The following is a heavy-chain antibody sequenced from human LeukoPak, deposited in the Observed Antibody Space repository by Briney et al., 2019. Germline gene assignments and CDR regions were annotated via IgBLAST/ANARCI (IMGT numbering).Heavy chain of an antibody. CDR3: ARGYSGSYGRFDY. CDR1: GGSISSYY. J-gene: IGHJ4*02. CDR2: IYYSGST. V-gene: IGHV4-59*01. Sequence: SETLSLTCSVSGGSISSYYWSWIRQPPGKGLEWIGYIYYSGSTSYNPSLKSRVTISVDTSKNQFSLKLSSVTAADTAVYYCARGYSGSYGRFDYWGQGTLVTVSS. D-gene: IGHD1-26*01.